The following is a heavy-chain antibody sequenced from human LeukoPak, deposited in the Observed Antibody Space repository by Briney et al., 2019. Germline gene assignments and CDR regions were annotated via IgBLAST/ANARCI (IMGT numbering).Heavy chain of an antibody. Sequence: GGSLRLSCAASGFTFSTHAMSWVRQAPGKGLEWVSDISANGGSTYYADSVKGRFTVSRDNSKNTLYLQMSSLRADDTAVYYCAKGPRQQLVTRFDNWGQGTLVTLSS. D-gene: IGHD6-13*01. CDR1: GFTFSTHA. V-gene: IGHV3-23*01. CDR2: ISANGGST. J-gene: IGHJ4*02. CDR3: AKGPRQQLVTRFDN.